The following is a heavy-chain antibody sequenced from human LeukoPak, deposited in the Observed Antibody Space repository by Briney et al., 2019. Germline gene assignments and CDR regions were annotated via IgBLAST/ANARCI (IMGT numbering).Heavy chain of an antibody. V-gene: IGHV4-39*07. D-gene: IGHD2-15*01. J-gene: IGHJ5*02. CDR2: IYYSGST. CDR3: ARDRGAVGGP. CDR1: GGSISSSSYY. Sequence: SETLSLTCTVSGGSISSSSYYWGWIRQPPGKGLEWIGSIYYSGSTYYNPSLKSRVTISVDTSKYQFSLKLSSVTAADTAVYYCARDRGAVGGPWGQGTLVTVSS.